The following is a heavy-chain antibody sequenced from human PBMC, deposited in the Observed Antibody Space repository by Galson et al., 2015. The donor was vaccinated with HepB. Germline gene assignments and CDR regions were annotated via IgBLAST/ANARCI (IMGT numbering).Heavy chain of an antibody. D-gene: IGHD6-19*01. CDR1: GFTFSSYA. CDR2: ISSNGGSP. CDR3: VKDRSLAVADYYFDY. Sequence: SLRLSCAASGFTFSSYAMHWVRQAPGKGLEYVSAISSNGGSPYYADSVKGRFTISRDNSKNTLYLQMSSLRAEDTAVYYCVKDRSLAVADYYFDYWGQGTLVTVSS. J-gene: IGHJ4*02. V-gene: IGHV3-64D*06.